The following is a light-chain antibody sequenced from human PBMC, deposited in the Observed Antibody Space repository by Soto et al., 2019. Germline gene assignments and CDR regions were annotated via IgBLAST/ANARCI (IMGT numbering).Light chain of an antibody. CDR2: DAS. J-gene: IGKJ4*01. CDR1: QSVRTY. Sequence: EIVMTQSRATLSVSPGERATLSCRASQSVRTYVAWYQQKAGQAPRLLIYDASNRATGIPARFSGSGSGTDFTLTISSLEPEDFAVYFCQLRINWRSTFGGGTKVDIK. V-gene: IGKV3-11*01. CDR3: QLRINWRST.